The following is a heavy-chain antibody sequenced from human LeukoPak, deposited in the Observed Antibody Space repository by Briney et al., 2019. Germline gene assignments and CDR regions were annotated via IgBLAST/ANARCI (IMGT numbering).Heavy chain of an antibody. D-gene: IGHD2-2*01. Sequence: SETLSLTCTVSGYSITSAYYWGWIRQPPGKGQEGTGSIFLKGSTYYNPSLKSRVTISVDTSKNQFSLTLSSVTAADTAVYYCARVARCTSCFDVDYWGQGTLGTVSS. CDR1: GYSITSAYY. CDR3: ARVARCTSCFDVDY. J-gene: IGHJ4*02. V-gene: IGHV4-38-2*02. CDR2: IFLKGST.